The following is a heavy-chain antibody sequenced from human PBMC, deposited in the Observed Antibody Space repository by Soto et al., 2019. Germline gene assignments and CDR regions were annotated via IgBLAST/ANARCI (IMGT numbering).Heavy chain of an antibody. D-gene: IGHD1-26*01. CDR3: ARAGLLLDY. CDR2: IWYDEGNK. CDR1: GFNFSSYG. V-gene: IGHV3-33*01. J-gene: IGHJ4*02. Sequence: QVQPVESGGGVVQPGRSLRLSCAASGFNFSSYGMHWVRQAPGKGLEWVAVIWYDEGNKYYADSVKGRFTMSRDISKNTLYLHVNSLRADDTDVYYCARAGLLLDYWGQGSLVTVSS.